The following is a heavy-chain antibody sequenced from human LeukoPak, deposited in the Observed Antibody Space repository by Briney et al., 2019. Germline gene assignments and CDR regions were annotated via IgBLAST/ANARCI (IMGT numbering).Heavy chain of an antibody. CDR2: IITIHGIA. Sequence: ASVKVSCKASGGTFSSYAISWVRQAPGQGLEWMGRIITIHGIANYAQKCQGRVTITADKSTSTAYMELSSLRSEDTAVYYCAREVPATAEYAFDIWGEGTMVTVSS. V-gene: IGHV1-69*04. J-gene: IGHJ3*02. CDR3: AREVPATAEYAFDI. CDR1: GGTFSSYA. D-gene: IGHD2-2*01.